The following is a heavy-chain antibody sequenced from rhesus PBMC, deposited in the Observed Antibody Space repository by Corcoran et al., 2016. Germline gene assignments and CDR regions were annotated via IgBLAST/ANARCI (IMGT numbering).Heavy chain of an antibody. V-gene: IGHV4-122*02. J-gene: IGHJ6*01. CDR1: GGSISSSYYY. Sequence: QVQLQESGPGLVKPSETLSLTCAVSGGSISSSYYYWSWIRQAPGKGLVWIGSISYSGTTSSNPARKSRATMSRDTSKNQFALKLSSVTAADTAVYYCARDRPVSTAAAGNRYGLDFWGQGVVVTVSS. CDR2: ISYSGTT. CDR3: ARDRPVSTAAAGNRYGLDF. D-gene: IGHD6-25*01.